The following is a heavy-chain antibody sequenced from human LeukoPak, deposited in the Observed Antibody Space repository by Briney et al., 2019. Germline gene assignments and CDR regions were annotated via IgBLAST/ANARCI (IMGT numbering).Heavy chain of an antibody. CDR1: GGSISSGDYY. D-gene: IGHD6-13*01. V-gene: IGHV4-30-4*08. CDR2: IYYSGST. J-gene: IGHJ4*02. CDR3: ARAPLGSSLYY. Sequence: PSETLSLTCTVSGGSISSGDYYWSWIRQPPGKGLEWIGYIYYSGSTYYNPSLKSRVTISVDTSKNQFSLKLSAVTAADTAVYYCARAPLGSSLYYWGQGTLVTVSS.